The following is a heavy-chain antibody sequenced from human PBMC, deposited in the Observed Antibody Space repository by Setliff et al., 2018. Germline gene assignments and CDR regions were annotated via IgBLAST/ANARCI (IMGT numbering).Heavy chain of an antibody. CDR3: ARGGRISYRPSTSWYILDY. J-gene: IGHJ4*02. CDR2: INHSGST. Sequence: PSETLSLTCTVSGGSISSGSYYWSWIRQPPGKGLEWIGEINHSGSTNYNPSLKSRVTISVDTSKNQFSLKLSSVTAADTAVYYCARGGRISYRPSTSWYILDYWGQGTLVTVSS. CDR1: GGSISSGSYY. V-gene: IGHV4-39*07. D-gene: IGHD6-13*01.